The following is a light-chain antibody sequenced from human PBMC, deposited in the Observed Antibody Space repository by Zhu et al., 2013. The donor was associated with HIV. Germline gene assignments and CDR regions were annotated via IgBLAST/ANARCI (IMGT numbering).Light chain of an antibody. CDR2: EVS. Sequence: QSALTQPASVSGSPGQSITISCTGTSSDVGGYNYVSWYQQHPGKAPKLMIYEVSNRPSGVSNRFSGSKSGNTASLTISGLQAEDEADYYCSSYTSSSTLYXRTKVGT. CDR3: SSYTSSSTLYXRTK. CDR1: SSDVGGYNY. J-gene: IGLJ1*01. V-gene: IGLV2-14*01.